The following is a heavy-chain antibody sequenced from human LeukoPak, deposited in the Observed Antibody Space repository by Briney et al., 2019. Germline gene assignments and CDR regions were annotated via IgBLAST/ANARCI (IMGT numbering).Heavy chain of an antibody. J-gene: IGHJ4*02. V-gene: IGHV3-30*18. D-gene: IGHD1-26*01. CDR3: AKDDFVGVGATTGFDY. CDR2: ISYDGSNK. CDR1: GFTFSSYG. Sequence: PGGSLRLSCAASGFTFSSYGMHWVRQAPGKGLEWVAVISYDGSNKYYADSVKGRFTISRDNSKNTLYLQMNSLRAEDTAVYYCAKDDFVGVGATTGFDYWGQGTLVTVSS.